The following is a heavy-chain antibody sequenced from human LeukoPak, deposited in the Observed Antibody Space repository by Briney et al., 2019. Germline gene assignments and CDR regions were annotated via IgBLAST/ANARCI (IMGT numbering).Heavy chain of an antibody. D-gene: IGHD3-22*01. CDR2: ISGSGGST. CDR1: GFTFSSYA. J-gene: IGHJ4*02. Sequence: GGSLRLSCAASGFTFSSYAMSWVRQAPGKGLEWGSAISGSGGSTYYADSVKGRFTISRDNSKNTLYLQMNSLRAEDTAVYYCAKEGEAYYYDSSGYYLSINYFDYWGQGTLVTVSS. CDR3: AKEGEAYYYDSSGYYLSINYFDY. V-gene: IGHV3-23*01.